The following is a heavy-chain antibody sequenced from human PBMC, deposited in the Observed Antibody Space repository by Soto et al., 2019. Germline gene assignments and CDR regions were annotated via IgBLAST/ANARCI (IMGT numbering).Heavy chain of an antibody. CDR1: GGTFSSYT. CDR3: ARGSSYYCGMDV. V-gene: IGHV1-69*02. CDR2: IIPILGIA. J-gene: IGHJ6*02. Sequence: QVQLVQSGAEVKKPGSSVKVSCKASGGTFSSYTISWVRQAPGQGLEWMGRIIPILGIANYAQKFQGRVTITADKSTSTAYMELSSLRSEDTAVYYCARGSSYYCGMDVWGQGTTVTVSS.